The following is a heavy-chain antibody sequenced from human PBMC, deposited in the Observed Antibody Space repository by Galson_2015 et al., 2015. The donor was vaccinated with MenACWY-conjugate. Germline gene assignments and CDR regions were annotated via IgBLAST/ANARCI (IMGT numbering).Heavy chain of an antibody. V-gene: IGHV3-33*01. J-gene: IGHJ4*02. CDR3: FAINSGTDY. CDR2: IWYDGSQT. Sequence: SLRLSCAASGFTFSRYAMHWVRQAPGKGLEWVAVIWYDGSQTYYADSARGRFTISRDNSKNAAYLQMNSLRAEDTAMYYCFAINSGTDYWGQGTLVTVSS. CDR1: GFTFSRYA. D-gene: IGHD6-25*01.